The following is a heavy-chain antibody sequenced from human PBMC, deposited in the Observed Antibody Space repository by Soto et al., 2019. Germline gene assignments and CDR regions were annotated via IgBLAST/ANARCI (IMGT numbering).Heavy chain of an antibody. D-gene: IGHD6-13*01. V-gene: IGHV4-59*08. Sequence: QVQLQESGPGLVKPSETLSLTCSVSGGSIRSYHWSWIRQPPGKGLEWIGFIYYSGGDNYNPSLEPRATLPLDTSKNQFPLELPSVPAADTAVYYWAKLGVAVGTRRGWFDPWGRGTLVTVSS. CDR3: AKLGVAVGTRRGWFDP. CDR1: GGSIRSYH. J-gene: IGHJ5*02. CDR2: IYYSGGD.